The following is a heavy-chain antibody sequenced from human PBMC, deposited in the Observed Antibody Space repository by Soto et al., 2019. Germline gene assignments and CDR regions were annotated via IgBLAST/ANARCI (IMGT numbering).Heavy chain of an antibody. CDR3: ARDPARVAATQGWFDP. D-gene: IGHD2-15*01. V-gene: IGHV1-2*02. CDR2: INPNSGGT. CDR1: GYTFTSYY. J-gene: IGHJ5*02. Sequence: ASVKVSCKASGYTFTSYYIHWVRQAPGQGLEWMGWINPNSGGTNYAQKFQGRVTMTRDTSISTAYMELSRLRSDDTAVYYCARDPARVAATQGWFDPWGQGTLVTSPQ.